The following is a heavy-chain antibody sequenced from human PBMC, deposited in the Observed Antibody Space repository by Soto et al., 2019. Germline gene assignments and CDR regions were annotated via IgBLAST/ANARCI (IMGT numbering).Heavy chain of an antibody. Sequence: SETLSLTCSVSGASVSAYYWSWVRQPPGKGLEWIGYIYHTGSTFYNDSLKSRVTMSMDTSKNQLSLTLNSVTAADTAVYYCARESAGSGKNNWFDPWGQGTLVTVSS. CDR3: ARESAGSGKNNWFDP. CDR1: GASVSAYY. V-gene: IGHV4-59*02. CDR2: IYHTGST. J-gene: IGHJ5*02. D-gene: IGHD3-10*01.